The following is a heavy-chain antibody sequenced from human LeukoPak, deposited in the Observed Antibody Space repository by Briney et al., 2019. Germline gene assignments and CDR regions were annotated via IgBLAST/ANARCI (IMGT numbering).Heavy chain of an antibody. Sequence: PGAPLRLSCAASGFTFSNYAMSWVRQAPGKGREWVSSITGSGGNTYYADSVKGRFTISRDNSKNTVFLQMNSLRAEDTAVYYCAKWGDYDVLTGYYVSDYWGQGTLVTVSS. V-gene: IGHV3-23*01. CDR1: GFTFSNYA. D-gene: IGHD3-9*01. CDR2: ITGSGGNT. J-gene: IGHJ4*02. CDR3: AKWGDYDVLTGYYVSDY.